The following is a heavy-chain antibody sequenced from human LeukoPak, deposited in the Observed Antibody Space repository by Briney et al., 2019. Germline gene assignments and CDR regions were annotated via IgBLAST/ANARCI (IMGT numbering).Heavy chain of an antibody. D-gene: IGHD6-13*01. CDR3: ASGYSSRQGPKNNYYYMDV. Sequence: ASVKVSCKASGGTFSSYAISWVRQAPGQGLEWMGGIIPIFGTANYAQKFQGRVTITTDESTSTAYMELSSLRSEDTAVYYCASGYSSRQGPKNNYYYMDVWGKGTRVTVSS. CDR1: GGTFSSYA. V-gene: IGHV1-69*05. J-gene: IGHJ6*03. CDR2: IIPIFGTA.